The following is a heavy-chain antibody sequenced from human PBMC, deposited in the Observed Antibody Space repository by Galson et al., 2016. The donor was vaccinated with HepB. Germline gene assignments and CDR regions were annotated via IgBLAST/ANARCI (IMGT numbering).Heavy chain of an antibody. J-gene: IGHJ4*02. D-gene: IGHD4-17*01. CDR2: ISSSSSYI. CDR3: AREPHDFGDYGVDY. Sequence: SLRLSCAASGFSFSTHSMDWVRQAPGTGLEWVSYISSSSSYISYADSVKGRFTISRDNAKNSLYLQLNSLRAEDTAVYYCAREPHDFGDYGVDYWGQGTLGTVSS. CDR1: GFSFSTHS. V-gene: IGHV3-21*01.